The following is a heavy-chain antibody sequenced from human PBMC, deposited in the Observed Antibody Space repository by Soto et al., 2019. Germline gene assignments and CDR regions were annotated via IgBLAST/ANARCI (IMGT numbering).Heavy chain of an antibody. CDR1: GFTFSSYA. D-gene: IGHD3-10*01. Sequence: EVQLLESGGGLVQPGGSLRLSCAASGFTFSSYAMSWVRQAPGKGLEWVSAISGSGGSTYYADSVKGRFTISRDNSKNSLYLQMNSLRAEDTAVYYCAKDRGVSFGYYGMDVWGQGTTVTVSS. CDR3: AKDRGVSFGYYGMDV. CDR2: ISGSGGST. V-gene: IGHV3-23*01. J-gene: IGHJ6*02.